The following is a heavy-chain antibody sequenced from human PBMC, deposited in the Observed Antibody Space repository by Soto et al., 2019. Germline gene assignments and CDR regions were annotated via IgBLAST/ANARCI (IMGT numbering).Heavy chain of an antibody. Sequence: PGGSLRLSCAASGFTFSDRYMSWIRQAPGKGLEWLSYISGTSDTIYYADSVKGRFTISRDNAKNSVYLQMNSLRAEDTAVYYCARVVRVGSKDVWGQVPTSTFS. CDR3: ARVVRVGSKDV. V-gene: IGHV3-11*01. J-gene: IGHJ6*02. CDR2: ISGTSDTI. D-gene: IGHD1-26*01. CDR1: GFTFSDRY.